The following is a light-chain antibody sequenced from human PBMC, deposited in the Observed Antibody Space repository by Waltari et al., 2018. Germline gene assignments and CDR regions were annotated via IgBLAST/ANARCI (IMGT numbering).Light chain of an antibody. Sequence: DIVMTQTPLSSPVTLGQPASISCRSSQSLVHSDGNTYLSWLHQRPGQPPRLLIYKNSKRFSGVPDRFSGSGAGTDFTLKISRVEAEDVGVYYCMQATQFPQFTFGGGTKVEIK. V-gene: IGKV2-24*01. CDR1: QSLVHSDGNTY. CDR2: KNS. J-gene: IGKJ4*01. CDR3: MQATQFPQFT.